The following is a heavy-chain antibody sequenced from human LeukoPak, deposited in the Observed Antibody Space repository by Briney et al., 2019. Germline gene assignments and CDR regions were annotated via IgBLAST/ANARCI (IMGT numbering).Heavy chain of an antibody. CDR1: GFSFSTYA. Sequence: PGGSLRLSCAASGFSFSTYAMSWVRQAPGKGLEWVSGFSGSGSHTNYADSVKGRFTISRDHSKNTLNLQMNSLRAEDTAVYYCAKRVQSSSWYAAFDYRGQGTLVTVSS. D-gene: IGHD6-13*01. J-gene: IGHJ4*02. V-gene: IGHV3-23*01. CDR2: FSGSGSHT. CDR3: AKRVQSSSWYAAFDY.